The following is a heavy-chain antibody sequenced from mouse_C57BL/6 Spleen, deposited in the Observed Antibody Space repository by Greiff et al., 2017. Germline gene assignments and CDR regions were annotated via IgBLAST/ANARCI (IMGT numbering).Heavy chain of an antibody. D-gene: IGHD2-5*01. V-gene: IGHV5-2*01. CDR2: INSDGGST. Sequence: DVKLVESGGGLVQPGESLKLSCESNEYEFPSHDMSWVRKTPEKRLELVAAINSDGGSTYYPDTMERRFIISRDNTKKTLYLQMSSLRSEDTALYYCARHPLIVTTGGYFDYWGQGTTLTVSS. J-gene: IGHJ2*01. CDR3: ARHPLIVTTGGYFDY. CDR1: EYEFPSHD.